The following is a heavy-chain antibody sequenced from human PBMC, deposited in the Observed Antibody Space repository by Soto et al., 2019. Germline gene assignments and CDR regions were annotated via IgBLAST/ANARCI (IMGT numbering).Heavy chain of an antibody. D-gene: IGHD3-9*01. Sequence: ASVKVSCKASGYTFTSYGISWVRQAPGQGLEWMGWISAYNGNTNYAQKIQGRVTMTRDTSTSTVYMELSSLRSEDTAVYYWARDILTGYCSDYYWGQGTLVTVYS. V-gene: IGHV1-18*01. CDR1: GYTFTSYG. CDR3: ARDILTGYCSDYY. CDR2: ISAYNGNT. J-gene: IGHJ4*02.